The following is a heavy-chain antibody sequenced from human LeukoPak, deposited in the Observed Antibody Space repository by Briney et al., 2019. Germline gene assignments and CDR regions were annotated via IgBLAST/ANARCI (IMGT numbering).Heavy chain of an antibody. V-gene: IGHV4-59*01. CDR2: IYYSGST. Sequence: GSLRLSCAASGFTFSSYAMSWVRQAPGKGLEWIGYIYYSGSTNYNPSLKSRVAISVDTSKNQFSLKLSSVTAADTAVYYCARGPPYDYVWGSYRYYWYFDLWGRGTLVTVSS. J-gene: IGHJ2*01. D-gene: IGHD3-16*02. CDR1: GFTFSSYA. CDR3: ARGPPYDYVWGSYRYYWYFDL.